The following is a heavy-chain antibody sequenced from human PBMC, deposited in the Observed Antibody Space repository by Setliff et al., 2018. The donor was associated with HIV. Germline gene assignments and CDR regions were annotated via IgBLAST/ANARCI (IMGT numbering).Heavy chain of an antibody. D-gene: IGHD4-4*01. CDR1: GASFVGDNH. Sequence: SETLSLTCAVSGASFVGDNHWSWIRQTPERGLEWIAYFMYTDIHYVNYLNYRNPSLASRLSISVDKSKNQFSLTLSSLTSDDTAVYYCAGSAHSYSYMGYYYHTMDVWGQGTTVTVSS. CDR3: AGSAHSYSYMGYYYHTMDV. J-gene: IGHJ6*02. V-gene: IGHV4-30-4*02. CDR2: IHYVNYLN.